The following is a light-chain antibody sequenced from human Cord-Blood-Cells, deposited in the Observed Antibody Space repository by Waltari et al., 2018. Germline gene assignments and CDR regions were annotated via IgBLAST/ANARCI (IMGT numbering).Light chain of an antibody. CDR1: SSDVGGYNY. CDR2: DVS. J-gene: IGLJ1*01. V-gene: IGLV2-14*01. Sequence: QSALTQPASVSGSPGQSITISCTGTSSDVGGYNYVSWYQQHPGKAPKLMFYDVSNRPAGVANRFAGSKSGKTASLTISGLQAEDEAYYYCSSYTSSSTYVFGTGTKVTVL. CDR3: SSYTSSSTYV.